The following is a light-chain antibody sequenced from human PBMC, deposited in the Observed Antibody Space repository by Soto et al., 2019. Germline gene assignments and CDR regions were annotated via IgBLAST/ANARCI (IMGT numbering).Light chain of an antibody. CDR2: AAS. V-gene: IGKV1-27*01. CDR3: QKYDSAPRT. CDR1: QGISNY. Sequence: DIEMTQSPSSLSASVGDRVTITCRASQGISNYLAWYQQRPGKVPKLLIYAASTLQSGVPSRFSGSGSGTDFTLTISSLQPEDVATYYCQKYDSAPRTFGQGTEVEIK. J-gene: IGKJ1*01.